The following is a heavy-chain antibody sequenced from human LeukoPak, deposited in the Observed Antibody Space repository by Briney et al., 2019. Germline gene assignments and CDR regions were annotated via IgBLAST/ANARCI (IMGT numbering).Heavy chain of an antibody. V-gene: IGHV3-74*01. CDR3: ARDPGYESWSPFWGGMDV. D-gene: IGHD3-16*01. J-gene: IGHJ6*04. CDR1: GFTFSSSW. CDR2: ITRDGSST. Sequence: SGGSLRLSCAASGFTFSSSWMHWVRQAPGKGLVWVSRITRDGSSTTYADSVKGRFTTSRDSAKNTLYLQMDSLRDDDTAVYYCARDPGYESWSPFWGGMDVWGNGTTVIVSS.